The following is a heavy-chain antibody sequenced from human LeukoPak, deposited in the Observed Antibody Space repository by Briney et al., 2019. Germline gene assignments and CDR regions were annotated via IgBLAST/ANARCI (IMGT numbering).Heavy chain of an antibody. CDR2: IYYSGST. CDR3: ARNNYYDSSGYPGDYYYGMDV. D-gene: IGHD3-22*01. CDR1: GVSISSYY. J-gene: IGHJ6*02. V-gene: IGHV4-59*01. Sequence: TSETLSLTCTVSGVSISSYYWSWIRQPPGKGLEWIGYIYYSGSTNYNPSLKSRVTISVDTSKNQFSLKLSSVTAADTAVYYCARNNYYDSSGYPGDYYYGMDVWGQGTTVTVSS.